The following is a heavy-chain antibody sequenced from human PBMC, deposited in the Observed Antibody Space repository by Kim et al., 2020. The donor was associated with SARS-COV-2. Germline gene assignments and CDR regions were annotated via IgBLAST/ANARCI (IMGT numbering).Heavy chain of an antibody. V-gene: IGHV1-8*01. D-gene: IGHD3-10*01. J-gene: IGHJ6*02. CDR3: ASSGSYFWSSMDV. Sequence: AQRCQGRVTMTRNTSISTAYMELSSLRSEDTAVYYCASSGSYFWSSMDVWGQGTTVTVSS.